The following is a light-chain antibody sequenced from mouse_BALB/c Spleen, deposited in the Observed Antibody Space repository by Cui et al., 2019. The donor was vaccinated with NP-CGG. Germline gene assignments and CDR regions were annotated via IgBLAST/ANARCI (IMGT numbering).Light chain of an antibody. CDR3: ALWYSNHWV. V-gene: IGLV1*01. CDR2: GTN. J-gene: IGLJ1*01. Sequence: QAVVTQESALNKSPGETVTLTCRSRTGAVTTSNYANWVQEKPDHLFTGLIGGTNNRAPGVPARFSGSLIGDKAALTITGAQTEDEAIYFCALWYSNHWVFGGGTKLTVL. CDR1: TGAVTTSNY.